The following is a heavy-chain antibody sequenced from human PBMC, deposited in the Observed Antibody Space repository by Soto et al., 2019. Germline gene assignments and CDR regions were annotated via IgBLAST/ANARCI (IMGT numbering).Heavy chain of an antibody. Sequence: GASVKVSCKASGYTFHSYNINWVRQATGQGLEWVGGLNPNSGDTGYAQKFQGRVTMTTDSSITTAYVELSSLRSEDTAVFYCASSRITIFGVPPMPTYYYYGMDVSGQGTTVTVSS. CDR1: GYTFHSYN. D-gene: IGHD3-3*01. V-gene: IGHV1-8*01. CDR3: ASSRITIFGVPPMPTYYYYGMDV. J-gene: IGHJ6*02. CDR2: LNPNSGDT.